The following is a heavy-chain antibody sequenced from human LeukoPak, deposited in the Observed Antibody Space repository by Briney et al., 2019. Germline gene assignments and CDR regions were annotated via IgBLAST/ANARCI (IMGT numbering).Heavy chain of an antibody. D-gene: IGHD2-21*02. J-gene: IGHJ4*02. V-gene: IGHV1-69*05. CDR2: IIPIFGTA. CDR1: GGTFSSYA. Sequence: AASVKVSCKASGGTFSSYAISWVRQAPGQGLEWMGGIIPIFGTANYAQKLQGRVTMTTDTSTSTAYMELRSLRSDDTAVYYCARRGSGGDCYSDWGQGTLVTVSS. CDR3: ARRGSGGDCYSD.